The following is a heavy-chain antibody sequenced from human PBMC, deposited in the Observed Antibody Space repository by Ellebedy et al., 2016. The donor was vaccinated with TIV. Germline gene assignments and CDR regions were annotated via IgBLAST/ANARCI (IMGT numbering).Heavy chain of an antibody. CDR2: INPSGGST. J-gene: IGHJ3*02. CDR3: ARGRISDYGDTLDI. Sequence: ASVKVSCNASGDTFTSCYMHWVRQAPGQGLEWMGIINPSGGSTSYAQKFQCRVTMTRDTATITVYMDLSSLRSEDTAVYFCARGRISDYGDTLDIWGQGTMVTV. CDR1: GDTFTSCY. D-gene: IGHD3-16*01. V-gene: IGHV1-46*01.